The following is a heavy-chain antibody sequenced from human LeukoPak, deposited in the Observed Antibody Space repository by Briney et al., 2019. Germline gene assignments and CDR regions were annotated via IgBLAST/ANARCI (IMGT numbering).Heavy chain of an antibody. CDR1: GFTFSSYS. Sequence: GGPLRLSCAASGFTFSSYSMNWVRQAPGKGLEWVSRIASKTDGGTTDYAAPVKGRFTISRDDSKNTLFLQMNSLKTEDTAVYYCTTGIRGDCGQGTLVTVSS. CDR2: IASKTDGGTT. V-gene: IGHV3-15*04. J-gene: IGHJ4*02. CDR3: TTGIRGD.